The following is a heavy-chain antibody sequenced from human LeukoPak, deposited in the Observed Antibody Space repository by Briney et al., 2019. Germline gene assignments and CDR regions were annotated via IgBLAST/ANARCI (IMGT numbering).Heavy chain of an antibody. Sequence: ETSETLSLTCTVSGGSISSGSYYWNWIRQPAGKGLEWIGRIYTSGSTNYNPSLKSRVTISVDTSKNQFSLKLSSVTAADTAVYYCARGSLGRSSSWYGYWGQGTLVTVSS. CDR2: IYTSGST. J-gene: IGHJ4*02. D-gene: IGHD6-13*01. CDR3: ARGSLGRSSSWYGY. V-gene: IGHV4-61*02. CDR1: GGSISSGSYY.